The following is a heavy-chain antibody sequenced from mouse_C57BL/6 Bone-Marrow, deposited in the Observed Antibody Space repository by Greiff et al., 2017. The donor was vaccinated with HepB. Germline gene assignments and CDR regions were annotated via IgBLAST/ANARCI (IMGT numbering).Heavy chain of an antibody. Sequence: QVQLQQSGAELVRPGSSVKLSCKASGYTFTSYWMHWVKQRPIQGLEWIGNIDPSDSETHYNQKFKDKATLTVDKSSSTAYMQLSSLTSEDSAVYYCARYDYDDGGVAYWGQGTLVTVSA. D-gene: IGHD2-4*01. V-gene: IGHV1-52*01. CDR1: GYTFTSYW. J-gene: IGHJ3*01. CDR3: ARYDYDDGGVAY. CDR2: IDPSDSET.